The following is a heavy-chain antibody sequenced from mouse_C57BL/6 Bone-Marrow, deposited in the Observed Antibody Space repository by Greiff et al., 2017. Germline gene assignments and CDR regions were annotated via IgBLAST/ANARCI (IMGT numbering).Heavy chain of an antibody. J-gene: IGHJ3*01. D-gene: IGHD2-3*01. CDR2: ISSGGSYT. CDR1: GFTFSSYG. CDR3: ARHDGYYVGFAY. Sequence: DVMLVESGGDLVKPGGSLKLSCAASGFTFSSYGMSWVRQTPDKRLEWVATISSGGSYTYYPDSVKGRFTISRDNAKNTLYLQMSSLKSEDTAMYYCARHDGYYVGFAYWGQGTLVTVSA. V-gene: IGHV5-6*02.